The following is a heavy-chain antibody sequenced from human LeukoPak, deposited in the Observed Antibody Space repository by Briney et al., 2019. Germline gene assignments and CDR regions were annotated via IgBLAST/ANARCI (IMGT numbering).Heavy chain of an antibody. V-gene: IGHV3-15*01. Sequence: GGSLRLSCAASGFTFSDAWMSWVRQAPGKGLEWVGRIKSKTDGGATDYAAPVKGRFTISIDDSKNTLYLQMNSLKTEDTAVYYCTPILYGDYEGGGQGTLVTVSS. CDR3: TPILYGDYEG. CDR1: GFTFSDAW. D-gene: IGHD4-17*01. J-gene: IGHJ4*02. CDR2: IKSKTDGGAT.